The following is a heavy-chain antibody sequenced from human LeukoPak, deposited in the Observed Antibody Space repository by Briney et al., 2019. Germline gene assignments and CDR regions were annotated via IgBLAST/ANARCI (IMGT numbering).Heavy chain of an antibody. CDR3: MRHGRRPPGHYGMDV. Sequence: PSETLSLTCTVSGGSITGNTYYWGWIRQPPGKGLEWIASMSYTGTTYYNPSLTSRVTISEDTSKNQFSLKLSFVAAADTAVYYSMRHGRRPPGHYGMDVWGQGTTVTVSS. V-gene: IGHV4-39*01. CDR1: GGSITGNTYY. J-gene: IGHJ6*02. CDR2: MSYTGTT. D-gene: IGHD2-8*02.